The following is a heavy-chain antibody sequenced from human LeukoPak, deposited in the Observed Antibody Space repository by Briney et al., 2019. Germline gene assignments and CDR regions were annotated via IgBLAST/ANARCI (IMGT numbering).Heavy chain of an antibody. CDR2: ISYDGSDR. CDR1: GLTFENVW. Sequence: GGSLRLSCVVSGLTFENVWMNWVRQAAGKGLDWVAVISYDGSDRYYADSVKGRFTISRDNSKNRLYLEMNSLRPEDTAVYYCAKDGLGYLGLDVWGQGTTVTVSS. CDR3: AKDGLGYLGLDV. J-gene: IGHJ6*02. D-gene: IGHD2-15*01. V-gene: IGHV3-30*18.